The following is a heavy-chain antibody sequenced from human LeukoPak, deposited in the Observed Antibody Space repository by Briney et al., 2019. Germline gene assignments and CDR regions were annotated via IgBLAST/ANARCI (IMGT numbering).Heavy chain of an antibody. Sequence: SETLSLTCTVSGGSMSTYSYYWGYIRQPPGKGLEWIGNIYYSGSTYYNPSLKSRVTISVDTSKTQFSVKLTSVTAADTAVYYCWSRWDPYSFDYWGQRTLVTVSS. CDR1: GGSMSTYSYY. CDR2: IYYSGST. D-gene: IGHD1-26*01. J-gene: IGHJ4*02. V-gene: IGHV4-39*01. CDR3: WSRWDPYSFDY.